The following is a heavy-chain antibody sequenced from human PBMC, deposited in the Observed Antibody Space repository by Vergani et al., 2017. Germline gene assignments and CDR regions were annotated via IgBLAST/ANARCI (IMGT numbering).Heavy chain of an antibody. CDR3: AREGADGAIAPFDY. V-gene: IGHV3-30-3*01. D-gene: IGHD2-21*01. J-gene: IGHJ4*02. CDR2: ISYDGSNK. CDR1: GFTFSSYA. Sequence: QVQLVESGGGVVQPGRSLRLSCAASGFTFSSYAMHWVRQAPGKGLEWVAVISYDGSNKYYADSVKGRFTISRDNSKNTLYLQMNSLRAEDTAVYYCAREGADGAIAPFDYWGQGTLVTVSS.